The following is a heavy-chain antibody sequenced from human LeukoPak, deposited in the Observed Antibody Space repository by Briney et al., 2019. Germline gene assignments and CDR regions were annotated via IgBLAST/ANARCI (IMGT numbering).Heavy chain of an antibody. J-gene: IGHJ4*02. V-gene: IGHV4-34*01. Sequence: PSETLSLTCAVYGGSFSGYYWSWIRQPPGKGLEWIGEINHSGSTNYNPSLKSRVTISVDTSKNQFSLKLSSVTAADTAVYYCARHLGSSWLALDHWGQGTLVTVSS. CDR3: ARHLGSSWLALDH. CDR1: GGSFSGYY. D-gene: IGHD6-13*01. CDR2: INHSGST.